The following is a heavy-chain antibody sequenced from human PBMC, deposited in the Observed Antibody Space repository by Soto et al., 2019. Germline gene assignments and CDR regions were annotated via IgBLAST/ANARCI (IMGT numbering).Heavy chain of an antibody. J-gene: IGHJ4*02. V-gene: IGHV1-69*01. CDR1: GGTLNSYT. CDR3: SISNSYGRGDF. CDR2: IIPVFGTT. Sequence: VQLVQSGAAVKKPGSSVRVSCKASGGTLNSYTISWVRQAPGQGLEWMGGIIPVFGTTDYAQKFQGRVTITADQSTCTAYLDLFSLRSEDTAIYYCSISNSYGRGDFWGQGTLVTVSS. D-gene: IGHD4-17*01.